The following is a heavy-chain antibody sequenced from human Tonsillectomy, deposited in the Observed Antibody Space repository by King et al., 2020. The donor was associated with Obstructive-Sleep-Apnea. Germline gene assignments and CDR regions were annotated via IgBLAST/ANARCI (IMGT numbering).Heavy chain of an antibody. CDR1: GFTFNTYG. CDR3: ARXXPPSGXDAFDI. V-gene: IGHV3-33*01. CDR2: VWFDETNK. D-gene: IGHD6-25*01. J-gene: IGHJ3*02. Sequence: VQLVESGGGVVQPGKSLTLACAASGFTFNTYGMHWVRQTPGKGLEWVALVWFDETNKFHADSVKGRFTIPRDNSNNIVYLQMNSLRTDDTAVYYCARXXPPSGXDAFDIWGXGTMVTVSS.